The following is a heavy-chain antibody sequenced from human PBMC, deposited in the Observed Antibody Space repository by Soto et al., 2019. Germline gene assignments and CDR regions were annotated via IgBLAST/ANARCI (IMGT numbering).Heavy chain of an antibody. V-gene: IGHV4-34*01. D-gene: IGHD2-2*02. CDR1: GGSFSGYY. CDR2: INHSGST. Sequence: QVQLRQWGAGLLKPSETLSLTCAVYGGSFSGYYWSWIRQPPGKGLEWIGEINHSGSTNYNPSLKSRDTISVDTSKNQFSLKLSSVTAADTAVYYCARGQMEDIVVVPAAIIPAPFDYWGQGTLVTVSS. CDR3: ARGQMEDIVVVPAAIIPAPFDY. J-gene: IGHJ4*02.